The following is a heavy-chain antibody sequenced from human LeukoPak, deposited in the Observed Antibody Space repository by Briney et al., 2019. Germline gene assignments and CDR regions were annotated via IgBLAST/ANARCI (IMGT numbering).Heavy chain of an antibody. D-gene: IGHD3-22*01. CDR2: IYSGGST. J-gene: IGHJ4*02. CDR1: GFTVSSNY. Sequence: PGGSLRLSCAASGFTVSSNYMSWVRQAPGKGLEWVSVIYSGGSTYYADSVKGRFTISRGNSKNTLYLQMNSLRAEDTAVYYCATFSSGYPYFDYWGQGTLVTVSS. CDR3: ATFSSGYPYFDY. V-gene: IGHV3-53*01.